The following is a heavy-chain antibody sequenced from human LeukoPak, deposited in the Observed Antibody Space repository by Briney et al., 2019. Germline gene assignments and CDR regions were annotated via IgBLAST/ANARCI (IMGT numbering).Heavy chain of an antibody. Sequence: GGSLRLSCAASRFTFSSYWMSWVRQAPGKGLEWVANIKQDGSEKYYVDSVKGRFTISRDNAKHSLYLQMNSLRAEDTAVYYCARDRGSGYFPYFDYWGQGTLVTVSS. CDR1: RFTFSSYW. J-gene: IGHJ4*02. V-gene: IGHV3-7*01. CDR3: ARDRGSGYFPYFDY. CDR2: IKQDGSEK. D-gene: IGHD5-12*01.